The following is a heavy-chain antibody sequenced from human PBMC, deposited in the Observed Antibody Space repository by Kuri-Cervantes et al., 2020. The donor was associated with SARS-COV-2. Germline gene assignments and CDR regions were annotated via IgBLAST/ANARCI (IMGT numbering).Heavy chain of an antibody. V-gene: IGHV1-18*01. CDR2: ISAYNGNT. D-gene: IGHD4-17*01. J-gene: IGHJ6*03. CDR3: ARATVLPYYYYYMGV. CDR1: GYTFTSYG. Sequence: ASVKVSCKASGYTFTSYGISWVRQAPGQGLEWMGWISAYNGNTNYAQKLQGRVTMTTDTSTSTAYMELRSLRSDDTAVYYCARATVLPYYYYYMGVWGKGTTVTVSS.